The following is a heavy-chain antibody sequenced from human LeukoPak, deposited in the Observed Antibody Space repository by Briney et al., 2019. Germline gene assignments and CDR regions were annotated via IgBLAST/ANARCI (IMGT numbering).Heavy chain of an antibody. CDR2: INHSGST. D-gene: IGHD3-22*01. CDR1: GGSFSGYY. V-gene: IGHV4-34*01. CDR3: AMPGRDSSGYYLS. J-gene: IGHJ4*02. Sequence: PSETLSLTCAVYGGSFSGYYWSWIRQPPGKGLEWIGEINHSGSTNYNPSLKSRVTISVDTSKNQFSLKLSSVTAADTAVYYCAMPGRDSSGYYLSWGQGTLVTVSS.